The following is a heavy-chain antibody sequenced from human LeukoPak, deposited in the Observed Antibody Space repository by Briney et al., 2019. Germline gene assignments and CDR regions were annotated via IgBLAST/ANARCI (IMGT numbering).Heavy chain of an antibody. CDR2: IYTSGST. CDR3: ARSRYYDSSGYYIGHYYYMDV. V-gene: IGHV4-4*07. D-gene: IGHD3-22*01. CDR1: GGSISSYY. J-gene: IGHJ6*03. Sequence: SETLSLTCTVSGGSISSYYWSWIRQPAGKGLEWIGRIYTSGSTNYNPSLKSRVTMSVDTSKNQFSLKLSSVTAADTAVYYCARSRYYDSSGYYIGHYYYMDVWGKGTAVTISS.